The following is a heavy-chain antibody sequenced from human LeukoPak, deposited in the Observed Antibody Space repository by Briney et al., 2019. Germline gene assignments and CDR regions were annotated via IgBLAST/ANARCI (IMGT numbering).Heavy chain of an antibody. Sequence: KTSETLSLTCTVSGGSISSGGYYWSWIRQHPGKGLEWIGYIYYSGSTYYNPSLKSRVTISVDTSKNQFSLKLSSVTAADTAVYYCARSSYGVLDYWGQGTLVTVSS. D-gene: IGHD4-17*01. J-gene: IGHJ4*02. CDR3: ARSSYGVLDY. CDR2: IYYSGST. CDR1: GGSISSGGYY. V-gene: IGHV4-31*03.